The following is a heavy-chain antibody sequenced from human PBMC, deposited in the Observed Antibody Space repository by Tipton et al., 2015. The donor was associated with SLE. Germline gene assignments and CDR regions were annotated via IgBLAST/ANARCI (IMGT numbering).Heavy chain of an antibody. D-gene: IGHD1-14*01. CDR2: INHSGST. J-gene: IGHJ6*02. CDR1: GGSFSGYY. CDR3: ARPEPYNGMDV. V-gene: IGHV4-34*01. Sequence: TLSLTCAVYGGSFSGYYWSWIRQPPGKGLEWIGEINHSGSTNYNPSLKSRVTISVDTSKNQFSPKLSSVTAADTAVYYCARPEPYNGMDVWGQGTTVTVSS.